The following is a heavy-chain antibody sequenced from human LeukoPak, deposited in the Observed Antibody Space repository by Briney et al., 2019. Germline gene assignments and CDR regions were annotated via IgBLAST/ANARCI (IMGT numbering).Heavy chain of an antibody. CDR3: ARRAWAVAGILDY. D-gene: IGHD6-19*01. CDR2: INAGNGNT. J-gene: IGHJ4*02. Sequence: GASVKVSCKASGYTFTSYAMHWVRQAPGQRLEWMGWINAGNGNTKYSQKFQGRVTITRDTSASTAYMELCCLRSEDTAVYYCARRAWAVAGILDYWGQGTLVTVSS. CDR1: GYTFTSYA. V-gene: IGHV1-3*01.